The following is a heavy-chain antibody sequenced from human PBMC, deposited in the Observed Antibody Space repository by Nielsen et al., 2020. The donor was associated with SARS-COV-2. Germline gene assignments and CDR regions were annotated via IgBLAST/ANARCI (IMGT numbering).Heavy chain of an antibody. J-gene: IGHJ5*02. V-gene: IGHV3-74*01. D-gene: IGHD3-10*01. CDR2: INSDGSST. Sequence: GVLKISCVASGFTFSRDWMHWVRQAPGKGLVWVSRINSDGSSTSYADSVKGRFTISRDNAKNTLYLQMNSLRAEDTAVYYCARPMGDYGLEGWFDPWGQGTLVTVSS. CDR3: ARPMGDYGLEGWFDP. CDR1: GFTFSRDW.